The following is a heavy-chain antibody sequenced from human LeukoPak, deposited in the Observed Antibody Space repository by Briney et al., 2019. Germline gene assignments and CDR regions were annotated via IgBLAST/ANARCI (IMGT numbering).Heavy chain of an antibody. Sequence: PSETLSLTCSVSGVSIGSDDSNYWAWIRQPPGKGLEWIAGITSSGTAHYNPSLESQVTISLDTSSNQFSLKLTFVTAADTALYYCARAPNYRRYSFPSWGQGTKVTVSS. CDR1: GVSIGSDDSNY. CDR2: ITSSGTA. J-gene: IGHJ5*02. D-gene: IGHD3-16*02. V-gene: IGHV4-39*01. CDR3: ARAPNYRRYSFPS.